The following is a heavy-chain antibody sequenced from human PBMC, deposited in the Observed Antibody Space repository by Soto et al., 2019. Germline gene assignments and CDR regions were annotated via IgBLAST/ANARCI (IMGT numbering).Heavy chain of an antibody. CDR1: GFSFSDYY. Sequence: PGGSLRLSCAASGFSFSDYYMPCIRQAPGKGLEWFSKISGSGTTTYYADSVKGRFTVSRDNAKNSVYLQMNSLRAEDTAVYYCAGDPYYYASDFWGQGTLVIVSS. V-gene: IGHV3-11*01. CDR3: AGDPYYYASDF. CDR2: ISGSGTTT. J-gene: IGHJ4*02. D-gene: IGHD3-10*01.